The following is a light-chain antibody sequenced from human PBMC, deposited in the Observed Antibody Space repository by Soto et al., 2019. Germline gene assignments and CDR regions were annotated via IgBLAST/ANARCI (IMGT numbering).Light chain of an antibody. J-gene: IGKJ4*01. CDR2: AAS. CDR1: QSISSY. CDR3: QQVNSFPLT. Sequence: DIQMTQSPSSLSASVGDRVTITCRASQSISSYLNWYQQKPGKVPKLLIYAASSLQSGVPSRFSGSGSGTDFALTISNLQPEDFATYYCQQVNSFPLTFGGGTKVDIK. V-gene: IGKV1-39*01.